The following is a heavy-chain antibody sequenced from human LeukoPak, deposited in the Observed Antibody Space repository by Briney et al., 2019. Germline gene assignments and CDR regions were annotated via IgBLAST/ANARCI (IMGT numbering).Heavy chain of an antibody. CDR3: ARVRQQLVLGYYYYYMDV. V-gene: IGHV3-21*01. D-gene: IGHD6-13*01. CDR1: GFTFSSYS. J-gene: IGHJ6*03. CDR2: ISSSSSYM. Sequence: PGGSLRLSCAASGFTFSSYSMNWVRQAPGKGLEWVSSISSSSSYMYYADSVKGRFTISRDNAKNSLYLQMNSLRAEDTAVYYCARVRQQLVLGYYYYYMDVWGKGTTVTISS.